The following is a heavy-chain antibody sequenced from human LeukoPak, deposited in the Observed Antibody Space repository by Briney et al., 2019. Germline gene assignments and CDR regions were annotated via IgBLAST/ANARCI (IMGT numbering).Heavy chain of an antibody. CDR1: GFTFNNYW. V-gene: IGHV3-7*03. Sequence: GGSLRLSCVASGFTFNNYWMHWVRQAPGKGLEWVANIKQDGSEIYYVDSVKGRFSVSRDNAKSSVYLQMNSLRAEDTAVYYCARAYCDYWGQGTLVTVSS. J-gene: IGHJ4*02. CDR2: IKQDGSEI. CDR3: ARAYCDY.